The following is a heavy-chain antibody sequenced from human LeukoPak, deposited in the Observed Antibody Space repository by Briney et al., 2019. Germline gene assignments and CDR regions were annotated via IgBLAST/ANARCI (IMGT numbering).Heavy chain of an antibody. CDR3: VTEPGYCTGGRCYGGWFDP. D-gene: IGHD2-15*01. V-gene: IGHV4-34*01. CDR1: GGSFRDYY. J-gene: IGHJ5*02. CDR2: INHSGNT. Sequence: PSETLFLTCAVYGGSFRDYYWSWIRQAPGKGLEWIGEINHSGNTNYNPSLKSGVTISLDTSNNQFSLKLNSVTAADTAVYYCVTEPGYCTGGRCYGGWFDPWGQGTLVTVSS.